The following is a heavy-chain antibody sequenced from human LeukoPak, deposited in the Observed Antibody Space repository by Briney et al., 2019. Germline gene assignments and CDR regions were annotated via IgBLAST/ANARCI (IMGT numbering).Heavy chain of an antibody. J-gene: IGHJ3*02. V-gene: IGHV3-7*01. D-gene: IGHD3-10*01. CDR2: IKDDGGEK. CDR3: ARKRGDI. Sequence: PGGSLRLSCAASGFTFSNYWMSWVRQAPGKGLGWVANIKDDGGEKYYVDSVKGRFTISRDNAKTSLYLQMNSLRAGDTAMYFCARKRGDIWGQGTMVTVSS. CDR1: GFTFSNYW.